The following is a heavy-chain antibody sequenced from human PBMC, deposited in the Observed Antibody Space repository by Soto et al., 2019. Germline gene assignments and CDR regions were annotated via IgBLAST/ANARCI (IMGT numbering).Heavy chain of an antibody. CDR2: IYYSGST. Sequence: PSETLSLTCTVSGGSISSSSYYWGWIRQPPGKGLEWIGSIYYSGSTYYNPSLKSRVTISVDTSKNQFSLKLSSVTAADTAVYYCARQLSSSFNYFDYWGQGTLVTVSS. J-gene: IGHJ4*02. D-gene: IGHD6-13*01. CDR3: ARQLSSSFNYFDY. CDR1: GGSISSSSYY. V-gene: IGHV4-39*01.